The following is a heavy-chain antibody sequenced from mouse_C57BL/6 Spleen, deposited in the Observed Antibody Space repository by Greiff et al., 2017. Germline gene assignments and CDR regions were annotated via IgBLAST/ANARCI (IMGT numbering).Heavy chain of an antibody. V-gene: IGHV1-80*01. CDR3: AIYYYGSSYHYWYFDV. D-gene: IGHD1-1*01. J-gene: IGHJ1*03. CDR2: IYPGDGDT. CDR1: GYAFSSYW. Sequence: QVQLQQSGAELVKPGASVKISCKASGYAFSSYWMNWVKQRPGKGLEWIGQIYPGDGDTNYNGKFKGKATLTADKSSSTAYMQLSSLTSEDSAVYFCAIYYYGSSYHYWYFDVWGTGTTVTVSS.